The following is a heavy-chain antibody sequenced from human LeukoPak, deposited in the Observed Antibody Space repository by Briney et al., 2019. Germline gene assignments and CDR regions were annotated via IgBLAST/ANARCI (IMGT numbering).Heavy chain of an antibody. J-gene: IGHJ4*02. Sequence: GGSLRLSCAASGFTFSSYAVHWVRQAPGKGLEWVAVISYDGSNKYYADSVKGRFTISRDNSKNTLYLQMNSLRAEDTAVYYCARDNYYDSSGYYAPAFDYWGQGTLVTVSS. D-gene: IGHD3-22*01. CDR3: ARDNYYDSSGYYAPAFDY. V-gene: IGHV3-30-3*01. CDR1: GFTFSSYA. CDR2: ISYDGSNK.